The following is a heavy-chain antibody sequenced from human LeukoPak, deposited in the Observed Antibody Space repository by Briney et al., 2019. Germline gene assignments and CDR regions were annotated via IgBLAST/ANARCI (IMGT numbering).Heavy chain of an antibody. CDR3: ARAHIAAAGTGYFDL. CDR1: GGSISSSSYY. CDR2: IYYSGIT. V-gene: IGHV4-39*07. Sequence: SETLSLTCTVSGGSISSSSYYWGWIRQPPGKGLEWIGSIYYSGITYYNPSLKSRVTISVDTSKNQFSLNLSSVTAADTAVYYCARAHIAAAGTGYFDLWGRGTLVTVSS. J-gene: IGHJ2*01. D-gene: IGHD6-13*01.